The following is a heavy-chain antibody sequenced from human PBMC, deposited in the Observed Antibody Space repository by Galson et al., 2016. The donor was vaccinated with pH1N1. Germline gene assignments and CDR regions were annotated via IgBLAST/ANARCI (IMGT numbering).Heavy chain of an antibody. CDR1: GASVTSGHSY. J-gene: IGHJ5*02. Sequence: LSLTCTVSGASVTSGHSYWSWIRQHPGKGLEWIAYIYHSGSTYYNPSLKSRVTISVDTSKNQFSLKLSSVTAADTAVYYCARGVWFGELGAWFDPWGQGTLVTVSS. CDR3: ARGVWFGELGAWFDP. D-gene: IGHD3-10*01. CDR2: IYHSGST. V-gene: IGHV4-31*03.